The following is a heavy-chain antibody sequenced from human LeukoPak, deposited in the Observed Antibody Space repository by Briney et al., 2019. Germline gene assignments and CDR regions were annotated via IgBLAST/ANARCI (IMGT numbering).Heavy chain of an antibody. CDR1: GGSFSGYY. Sequence: SETLSLTCAVYGGSFSGYYWSWIRQPPGKGLEWIGEINHSGSTNYNPSLKSRVTISVDTSKNQFSLKLSSVTAADTAVYYCARVNPHCIWVYYFDYWGQGTLVTVSS. V-gene: IGHV4-34*01. CDR2: INHSGST. D-gene: IGHD3-16*01. J-gene: IGHJ4*02. CDR3: ARVNPHCIWVYYFDY.